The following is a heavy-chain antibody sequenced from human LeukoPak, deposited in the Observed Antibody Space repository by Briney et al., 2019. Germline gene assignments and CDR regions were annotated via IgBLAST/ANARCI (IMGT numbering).Heavy chain of an antibody. CDR3: ARQGGGIFGVVNYYYYYGMDV. CDR2: IYFSGST. Sequence: PSETLSLTCTVSGGSISSSNYYWAWIRQPPGKGLEWIGRIYFSGSTYYNPSLKSRVTISVDTSKNQFSLKLSSVTAADTAVYYCARQGGGIFGVVNYYYYYGMDVWGQGTTVTVSS. CDR1: GGSISSSNYY. J-gene: IGHJ6*02. D-gene: IGHD3-3*01. V-gene: IGHV4-39*01.